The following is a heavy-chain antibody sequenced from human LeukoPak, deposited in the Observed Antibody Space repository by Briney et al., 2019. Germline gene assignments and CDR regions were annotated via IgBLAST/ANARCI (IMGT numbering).Heavy chain of an antibody. V-gene: IGHV1-69*13. CDR3: ARPSIVVVPAATRSYYYGMDV. Sequence: GASVKVSCKASGGTFSSYAISWVRQAPGQGLEWMGGIIPIFGTANYAQKFQGRVTITADESTSTAYMELSSLRSEDTAVYYCARPSIVVVPAATRSYYYGMDVWGQGTTVTVSS. D-gene: IGHD2-2*01. J-gene: IGHJ6*02. CDR2: IIPIFGTA. CDR1: GGTFSSYA.